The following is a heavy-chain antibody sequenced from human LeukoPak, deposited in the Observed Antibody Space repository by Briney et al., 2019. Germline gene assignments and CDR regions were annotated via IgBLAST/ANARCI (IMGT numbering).Heavy chain of an antibody. CDR1: GGSISSGSYY. J-gene: IGHJ4*02. CDR3: ARDSDY. Sequence: SETLSLTCTVSGGSISSGSYYWSWIRQPAGKGLEWIGRVYTSGSTNYNPSLKSRVTISVDTSKNQFSLKLSSVTAADTAVYYCARDSDYWGQGTLVTVSS. V-gene: IGHV4-61*02. CDR2: VYTSGST.